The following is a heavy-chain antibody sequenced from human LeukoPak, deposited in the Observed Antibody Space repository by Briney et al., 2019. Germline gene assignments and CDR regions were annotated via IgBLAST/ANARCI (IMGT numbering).Heavy chain of an antibody. CDR2: IYSDGRT. CDR1: GFTVSNKY. Sequence: GGSLRLSCAASGFTVSNKYMTWVRQAPGKGLEWVSLIYSDGRTYYADSMKGRFTISRDNAKNTLYVQMNSLRAEDTAVYYCARVGARLGAFDIWGQGTMVTVSS. D-gene: IGHD6-25*01. J-gene: IGHJ3*02. V-gene: IGHV3-53*01. CDR3: ARVGARLGAFDI.